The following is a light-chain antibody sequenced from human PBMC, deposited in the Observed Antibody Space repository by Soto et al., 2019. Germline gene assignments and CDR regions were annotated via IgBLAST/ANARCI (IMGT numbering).Light chain of an antibody. V-gene: IGLV4-69*01. CDR1: GGHNNYA. CDR3: QTWDTGIL. J-gene: IGLJ3*02. Sequence: QAVVTQSPSASASLGASVKLTCTLRGGHNNYAIAWHQQHPEKGPRYLMKLNSDGSLTKGDGIPGRFSGSISGTDISLTISSLRSEDEADYYCQTWDTGILFGGGTKLTVL. CDR2: LNSDGSL.